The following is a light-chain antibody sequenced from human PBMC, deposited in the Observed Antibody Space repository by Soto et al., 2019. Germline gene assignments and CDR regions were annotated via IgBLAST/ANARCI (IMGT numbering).Light chain of an antibody. Sequence: DIQMTQSPSSLSASVGDRVTITCRASQSISSYLNWYQQKPGKAPKVLIYAASSLQSGVPSRVSGIGSWTDFTLSISSLQPEDFATYYCQQSYSGPLTFGGGTKVEIK. CDR1: QSISSY. CDR2: AAS. CDR3: QQSYSGPLT. J-gene: IGKJ4*01. V-gene: IGKV1-39*01.